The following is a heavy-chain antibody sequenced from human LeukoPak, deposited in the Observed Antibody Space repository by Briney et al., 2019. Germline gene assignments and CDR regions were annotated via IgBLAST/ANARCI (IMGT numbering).Heavy chain of an antibody. D-gene: IGHD3-16*02. CDR3: ARGGGYHGIDY. Sequence: GGSLRLSCAASGFTVNSNYLNWVRQAPGKGLEWVSVLYADGKTYYADSVKGRFTISRDNSKNNLYLQMNSLRPEDTAVYYCARGGGYHGIDYWGQGTLVTVSS. CDR2: LYADGKT. V-gene: IGHV3-66*02. CDR1: GFTVNSNY. J-gene: IGHJ4*02.